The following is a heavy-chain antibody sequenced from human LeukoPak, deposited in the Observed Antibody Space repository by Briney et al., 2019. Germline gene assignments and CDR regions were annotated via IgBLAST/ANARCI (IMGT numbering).Heavy chain of an antibody. Sequence: SETLSLTCTVSGVSISSYYWSWVRQPAGKGLEWIGRIYTSGSTNYNPSLKSRVTMSVDTSKNQFSLKLSSVTAADTAVYYCARASFWSGYPRRGGWFDPWGQGTLVTVSS. D-gene: IGHD3-3*01. V-gene: IGHV4-4*07. CDR3: ARASFWSGYPRRGGWFDP. CDR2: IYTSGST. CDR1: GVSISSYY. J-gene: IGHJ5*02.